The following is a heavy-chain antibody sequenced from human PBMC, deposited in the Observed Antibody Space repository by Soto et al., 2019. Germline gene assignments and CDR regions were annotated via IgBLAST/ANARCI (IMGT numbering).Heavy chain of an antibody. CDR3: AKDSISYNGIYDAFDV. CDR2: IGGGDDI. V-gene: IGHV3-23*01. Sequence: VQLLESGGGLVQPGGSLRLSCEASGFTFSNYAMAWVRQTPGEGPEWVSTIGGGDDIFYAESVKGRFIISRDDSRSTMYLQMDNLRVEYTAIYFCAKDSISYNGIYDAFDVWGQGTVVTVSS. CDR1: GFTFSNYA. J-gene: IGHJ3*01. D-gene: IGHD3-3*02.